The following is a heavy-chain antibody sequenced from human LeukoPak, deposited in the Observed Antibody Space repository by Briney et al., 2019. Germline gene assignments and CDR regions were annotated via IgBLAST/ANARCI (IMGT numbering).Heavy chain of an antibody. Sequence: PGRSLRLSCAASGFTFSSYAMHWVRQAPGKGLECVAVISYDGTSKHYADSVKGRFTISRDNSKNTLNLQVDSLRVEDTAVYYCARDLSGGGLDYWGQGTLVTVSS. CDR3: ARDLSGGGLDY. J-gene: IGHJ4*02. CDR1: GFTFSSYA. D-gene: IGHD3-16*01. CDR2: ISYDGTSK. V-gene: IGHV3-30-3*01.